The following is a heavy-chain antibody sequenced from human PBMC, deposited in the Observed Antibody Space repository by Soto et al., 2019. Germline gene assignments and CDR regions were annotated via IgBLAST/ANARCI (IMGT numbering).Heavy chain of an antibody. D-gene: IGHD4-17*01. V-gene: IGHV1-18*04. CDR2: ISAYNGNT. J-gene: IGHJ4*02. CDR1: GYTFTSYG. CDR3: ARAKTVTTRYYFDY. Sequence: ASVKVSCKASGYTFTSYGIGWVRQAPGQGLEWMGWISAYNGNTNYAQKLQGRVTMTTDTSTSTAYMELRSLRSDDTAVYYCARAKTVTTRYYFDYWGQGTLVTV.